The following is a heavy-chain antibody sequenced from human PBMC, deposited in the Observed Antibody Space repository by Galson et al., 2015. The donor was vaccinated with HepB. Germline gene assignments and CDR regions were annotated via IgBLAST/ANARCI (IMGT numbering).Heavy chain of an antibody. Sequence: SLRLSCAASGFTFSSYGVHWVRQAPGKGLEWVAVISYDGSNKYYADSVKGRFTISRDNSKNTLYLQMNSLRAEDTAVYYCAKDNGMITFGGVIAYRYGMDVWGQGTTVTVSS. CDR1: GFTFSSYG. D-gene: IGHD3-16*02. CDR3: AKDNGMITFGGVIAYRYGMDV. V-gene: IGHV3-30*18. J-gene: IGHJ6*02. CDR2: ISYDGSNK.